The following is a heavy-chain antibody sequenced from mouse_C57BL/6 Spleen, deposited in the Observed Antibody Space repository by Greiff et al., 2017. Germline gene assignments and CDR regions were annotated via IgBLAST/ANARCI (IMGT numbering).Heavy chain of an antibody. D-gene: IGHD3-2*02. CDR1: GYTFTSYW. CDR3: ARCSSGYPYAMDY. CDR2: IYPGSGST. Sequence: QVQLQQPGAELVKPGASVKMSCKASGYTFTSYWITWVKQRPGQGLEWIGDIYPGSGSTNYNEKFKSKATLTVDTSSSTAYMQLSSLTSEDSAVYSCARCSSGYPYAMDYWGQGTSVTGSS. V-gene: IGHV1-55*01. J-gene: IGHJ4*01.